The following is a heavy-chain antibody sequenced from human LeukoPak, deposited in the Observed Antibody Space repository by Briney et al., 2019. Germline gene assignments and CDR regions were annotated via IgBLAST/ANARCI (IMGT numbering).Heavy chain of an antibody. D-gene: IGHD2-21*01. CDR2: ISGRGGST. Sequence: PGGSLRLSCAASGFTFSSYAMSWVRQAPGKGLEWVSAISGRGGSTTYADSVKGRFPISRANSKNSLYLQMNSLTADAPAVFYCATSSRGAPGSVVVIATPDYWGQGTLVTVSS. CDR3: ATSSRGAPGSVVVIATPDY. J-gene: IGHJ4*02. CDR1: GFTFSSYA. V-gene: IGHV3-23*01.